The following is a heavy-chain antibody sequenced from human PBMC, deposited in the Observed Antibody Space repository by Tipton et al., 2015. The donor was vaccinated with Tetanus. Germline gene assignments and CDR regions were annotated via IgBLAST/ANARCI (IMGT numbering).Heavy chain of an antibody. V-gene: IGHV3-21*01. Sequence: SLRLSCAASGFTLTTYSINWFRQAPGKGLEWVSSITGSGHITYADSVKGRFTISRDNAKNSLYLQMNSLRADDTAVYYCASGSTLDYWGLGTLVTVSS. CDR1: GFTLTTYS. CDR3: ASGSTLDY. CDR2: ITGSGHI. J-gene: IGHJ4*02. D-gene: IGHD6-25*01.